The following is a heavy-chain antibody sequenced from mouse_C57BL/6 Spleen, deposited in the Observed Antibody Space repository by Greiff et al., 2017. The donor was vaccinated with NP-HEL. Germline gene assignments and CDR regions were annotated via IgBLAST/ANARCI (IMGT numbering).Heavy chain of an antibody. CDR1: GYTFTSYD. CDR3: ARSGNYSQERFAY. CDR2: IYPKDGST. Sequence: VKLQESGPELVKPGASVKLSCKASGYTFTSYDINWVKQRPGQGLEWIGGIYPKDGSTSYNEKFKGKATLTVDTSYSTAYTELHSLTSEDSAVYVCARSGNYSQERFAYWGQGTLVTVSA. V-gene: IGHV1-85*01. J-gene: IGHJ3*01. D-gene: IGHD1-1*01.